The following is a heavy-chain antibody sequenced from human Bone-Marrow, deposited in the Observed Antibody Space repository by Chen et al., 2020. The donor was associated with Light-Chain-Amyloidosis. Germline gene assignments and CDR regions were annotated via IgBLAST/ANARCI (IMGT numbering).Heavy chain of an antibody. Sequence: EVQLEQSGPEVKKPGESLKISCKGSGYTFPTYWIGWVRQMPGKGLEWMGVIYPDDSDARYSPAFEDQVTISADKSITTAYLQWRSLKASDTAMYYCARRRDGYNFDYWGQGTLVTVSS. CDR2: IYPDDSDA. CDR3: ARRRDGYNFDY. V-gene: IGHV5-51*01. J-gene: IGHJ4*02. D-gene: IGHD5-12*01. CDR1: GYTFPTYW.